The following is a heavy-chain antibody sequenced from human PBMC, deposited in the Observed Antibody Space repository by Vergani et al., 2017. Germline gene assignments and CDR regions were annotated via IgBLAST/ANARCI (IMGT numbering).Heavy chain of an antibody. J-gene: IGHJ3*02. CDR1: GYSFTSYW. Sequence: EVQLVQSGAEVKKPGESLKISCKGSGYSFTSYWIGWVRQMPGKGLEWMGIIYPGDSDTRYSPSFQGQVTISADKSISTAYLQWSSLKASDTAMYYCARHHQRWLPVDAFDIWGQGTMVTGSS. V-gene: IGHV5-51*01. D-gene: IGHD5-24*01. CDR2: IYPGDSDT. CDR3: ARHHQRWLPVDAFDI.